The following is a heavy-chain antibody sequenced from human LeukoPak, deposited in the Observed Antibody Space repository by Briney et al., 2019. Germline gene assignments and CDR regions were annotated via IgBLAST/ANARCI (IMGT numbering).Heavy chain of an antibody. Sequence: SETVSLTCTGSGGSISSSSYYWGWIRQPPGKGLEWIGSIYYSGSTYYNPPLKSRVTISVDTSKNQFSLKLSSVTAADTAVYYCARDTQEMATLGRVGAFDIWGQGTMVTVSS. CDR3: ARDTQEMATLGRVGAFDI. V-gene: IGHV4-39*07. CDR1: GGSISSSSYY. J-gene: IGHJ3*02. CDR2: IYYSGST. D-gene: IGHD5-24*01.